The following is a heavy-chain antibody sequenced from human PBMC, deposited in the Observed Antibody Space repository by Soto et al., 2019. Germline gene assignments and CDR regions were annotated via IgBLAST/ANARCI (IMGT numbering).Heavy chain of an antibody. CDR2: IIPIFGTA. CDR1: GGTFSSYA. J-gene: IGHJ4*01. D-gene: IGHD3-22*01. V-gene: IGHV1-69*13. Sequence: PTVKVCCKASGGTFSSYAISWVRQGPGQGLEWMGGIIPIFGTANYAQKFQGRVTITADESTSTDYMELSSLRYEDTAVYYCARRFQYYYGSSRYHVHYWG. CDR3: ARRFQYYYGSSRYHVHY.